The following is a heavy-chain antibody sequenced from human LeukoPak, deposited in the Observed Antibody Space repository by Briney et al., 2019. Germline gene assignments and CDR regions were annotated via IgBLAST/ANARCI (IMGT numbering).Heavy chain of an antibody. CDR1: GFTFSTYG. D-gene: IGHD3-10*01. V-gene: IGHV3-30*02. CDR3: AKDRYYYGSESYPIEAFDV. CDR2: IRYDGSNK. J-gene: IGHJ3*01. Sequence: GGSLRLSCAASGFTFSTYGMHWVRQAPGKGLEWVAFIRYDGSNKYYAESVKGRFTISRDNSKNTLCVQMNSLRTEDTAVYYCAKDRYYYGSESYPIEAFDVWGQGTMVSVS.